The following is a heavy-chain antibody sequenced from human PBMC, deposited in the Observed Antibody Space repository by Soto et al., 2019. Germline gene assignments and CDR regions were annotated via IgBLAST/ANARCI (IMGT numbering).Heavy chain of an antibody. V-gene: IGHV3-48*02. Sequence: GGSLRLSCAASGFTFSSYSMNWVRQAPGKGLEWVSYISSSSSTIYYADSVNGRFTISRDNAKNSLYLQMNSLRDEDTAVYYCARDILQGVAVSKEYDYWGQGTLVTVSS. CDR1: GFTFSSYS. J-gene: IGHJ4*02. CDR2: ISSSSSTI. D-gene: IGHD2-15*01. CDR3: ARDILQGVAVSKEYDY.